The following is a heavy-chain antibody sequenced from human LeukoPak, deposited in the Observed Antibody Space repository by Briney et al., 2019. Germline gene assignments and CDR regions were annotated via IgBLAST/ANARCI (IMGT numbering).Heavy chain of an antibody. Sequence: ASVKVSCKASGYTFTSYGISWVRQAPGQGLEWMGWISAYNGNTNYAQKLQGRVTMTTDTSTSTAYMELRSLRSDDTAVYYCARDTSTIVVVTRGYYGMDVWGQGTTVTVSS. CDR1: GYTFTSYG. D-gene: IGHD3-22*01. CDR2: ISAYNGNT. J-gene: IGHJ6*02. CDR3: ARDTSTIVVVTRGYYGMDV. V-gene: IGHV1-18*01.